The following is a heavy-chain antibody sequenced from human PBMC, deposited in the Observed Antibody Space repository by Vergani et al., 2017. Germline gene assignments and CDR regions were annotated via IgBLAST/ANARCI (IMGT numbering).Heavy chain of an antibody. CDR3: ARVVDPFYYYYMDV. D-gene: IGHD3/OR15-3a*01. CDR1: GFTVSSNY. Sequence: VQLVESGGGLVKPGGSLRLSCAASGFTVSSNYMSWVRQAPGKGLEWVSVIYSGGSTDYADSVKGRFTISRDNSKNTLYLQMNSLRAEDTAVYYCARVVDPFYYYYMDVWGKGTTVTVSS. J-gene: IGHJ6*03. V-gene: IGHV3-66*01. CDR2: IYSGGST.